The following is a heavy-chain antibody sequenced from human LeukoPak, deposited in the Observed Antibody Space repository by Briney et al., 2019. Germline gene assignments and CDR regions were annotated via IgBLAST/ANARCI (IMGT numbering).Heavy chain of an antibody. CDR1: GGSISSGDYY. CDR3: ARGGSGWPLYYYYGMDV. Sequence: SETLSLTCTVSGGSISSGDYYWSWIRQPPGKGLEWIGYIYYSGSTNYNPSLKSRVTISVDTSKNQFSLKLSSVTAADTAVYYCARGGSGWPLYYYYGMDVWGKGTTVTVSS. D-gene: IGHD6-19*01. V-gene: IGHV4-61*08. J-gene: IGHJ6*04. CDR2: IYYSGST.